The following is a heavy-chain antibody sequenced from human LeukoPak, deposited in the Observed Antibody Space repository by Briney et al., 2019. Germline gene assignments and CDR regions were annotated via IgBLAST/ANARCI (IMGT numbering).Heavy chain of an antibody. V-gene: IGHV3-30*18. CDR3: AKDGRSYSSGWPPFDY. D-gene: IGHD6-19*01. J-gene: IGHJ4*02. CDR1: GFTFSSHG. Sequence: GGSLRLSCAASGFTFSSHGMHWVRQAPGKGLEWVAVISYDGSNKYYADSVKGRFTISRDNSKNTLYLQMNSLRAEDTAVYHCAKDGRSYSSGWPPFDYWGQGALVTVSS. CDR2: ISYDGSNK.